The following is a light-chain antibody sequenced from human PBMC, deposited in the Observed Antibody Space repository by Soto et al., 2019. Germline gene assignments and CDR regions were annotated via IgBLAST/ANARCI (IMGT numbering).Light chain of an antibody. V-gene: IGKV3-11*01. Sequence: EIVLTQSPATLSLSPGETATLSCRASQSVSRYLAWYQQKPGQAPRLLIHDASTRATGVPARFSSSGSGTDFPLTVSSLEPEDLAVYYCQRRINWPPTFGQGTKVEIK. CDR3: QRRINWPPT. CDR1: QSVSRY. CDR2: DAS. J-gene: IGKJ1*01.